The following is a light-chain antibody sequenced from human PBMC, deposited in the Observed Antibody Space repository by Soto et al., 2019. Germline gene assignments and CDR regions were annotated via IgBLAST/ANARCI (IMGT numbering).Light chain of an antibody. CDR3: QQYGSSLI. CDR1: QSVSSSY. CDR2: GES. J-gene: IGKJ5*01. Sequence: EIVLTQSPATLSLSPGERATLSCRASQSVSSSYLAWYQQKPGQAPRLLIYGESTRPTGTPDRFSGSGSGTDFTLTISRLEPEDLAVYYCQQYGSSLIFGQGTRLEIK. V-gene: IGKV3-20*01.